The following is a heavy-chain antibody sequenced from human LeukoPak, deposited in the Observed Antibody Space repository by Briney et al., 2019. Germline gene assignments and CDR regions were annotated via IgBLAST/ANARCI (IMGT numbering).Heavy chain of an antibody. CDR2: IYYSGST. V-gene: IGHV4-59*08. CDR1: GGSISSYY. D-gene: IGHD6-6*01. J-gene: IGHJ4*02. CDR3: AAGALYSSSPTFDY. Sequence: SETLSLSCTVSGGSISSYYWSWIRQPPGKGLEWIGYIYYSGSTNYNPSLKSRVTISVDTSKNQFSLKLSSVTAADTAVYYCAAGALYSSSPTFDYWGQGTLVTVSS.